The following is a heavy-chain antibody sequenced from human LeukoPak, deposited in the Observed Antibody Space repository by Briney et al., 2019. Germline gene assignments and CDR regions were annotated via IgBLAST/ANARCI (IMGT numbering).Heavy chain of an antibody. CDR2: IIPIFGTA. CDR1: GGTFSSYA. V-gene: IGHV1-69*13. D-gene: IGHD3-22*01. J-gene: IGHJ4*02. CDR3: ARARDHDSSGLRAPGFDY. Sequence: GASVKVSCKASGGTFSSYAISWVRQAPGQGLEWMGGIIPIFGTANYAQRFQGRVTITADESTSTAYMELSSLRSEDTAVYYCARARDHDSSGLRAPGFDYWGQGTLVTASS.